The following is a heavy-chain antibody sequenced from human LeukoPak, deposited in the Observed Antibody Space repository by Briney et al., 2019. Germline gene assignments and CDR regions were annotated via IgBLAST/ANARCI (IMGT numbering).Heavy chain of an antibody. CDR1: GFTFSSYA. Sequence: GGSLRLSCAASGFTFSSYAMSWVRQAPGKGLEWVSAISGSGGSTYYADSVKGRFTISRDNSKNTLYLQMNSLRAEDTAAYYCAKTPRNYDVWSGPSYYFDYWGQGTLVTVSS. V-gene: IGHV3-23*01. D-gene: IGHD3-3*01. CDR3: AKTPRNYDVWSGPSYYFDY. J-gene: IGHJ4*02. CDR2: ISGSGGST.